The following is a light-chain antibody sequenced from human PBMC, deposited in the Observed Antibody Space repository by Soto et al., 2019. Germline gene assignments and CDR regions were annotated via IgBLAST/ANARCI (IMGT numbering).Light chain of an antibody. CDR2: DVI. V-gene: IGLV2-14*03. CDR3: SSYTAITTTRV. CDR1: SSDVGGYNY. Sequence: QSALTQPASVSGSPGQSITISGTGTSSDVGGYNYVSWYQQHPGKAPQLMIYDVISRPSGVSHRFSGSKSGTTASLPISGRQAADEAYYFYSSYTAITTTRVFGGGTKLTVL. J-gene: IGLJ2*01.